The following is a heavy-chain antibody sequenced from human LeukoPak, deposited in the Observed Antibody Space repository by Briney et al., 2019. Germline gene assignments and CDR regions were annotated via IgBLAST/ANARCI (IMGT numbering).Heavy chain of an antibody. V-gene: IGHV1-18*01. Sequence: ASVKVSCKASGYTFSSYGISWVRQAPGQGLEWMGWISAYNGNTNYAQKLQGRVTMTTDTSTSTAYMELRSLRSDDTAVYYCARDRSSTSPGGYWGQGTLVTVSS. CDR3: ARDRSSTSPGGY. D-gene: IGHD2-2*01. CDR2: ISAYNGNT. CDR1: GYTFSSYG. J-gene: IGHJ4*02.